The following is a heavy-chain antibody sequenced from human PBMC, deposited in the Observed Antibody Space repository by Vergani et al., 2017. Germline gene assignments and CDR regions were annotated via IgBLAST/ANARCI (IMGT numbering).Heavy chain of an antibody. D-gene: IGHD3-16*01. V-gene: IGHV3-9*01. CDR1: GFTFDDYA. J-gene: IGHJ6*02. CDR2: ISWNSGSI. CDR3: AKRVSRGSYYYYYGMDV. Sequence: VQLVESGGGLVQPGRSLRLSCAASGFTFDDYAMHWVRQAPGKGLEWVSGISWNSGSIGYADSVKGRFTISRDNSKNTLYLQMNSLRAEDTAVYYCAKRVSRGSYYYYYGMDVWGQGTTVTVSS.